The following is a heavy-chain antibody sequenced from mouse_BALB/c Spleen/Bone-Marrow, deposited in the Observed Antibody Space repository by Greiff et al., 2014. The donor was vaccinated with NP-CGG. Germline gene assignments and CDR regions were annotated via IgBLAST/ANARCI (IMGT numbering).Heavy chain of an antibody. V-gene: IGHV1-14*01. CDR1: EYTFTSYV. CDR2: INPYNDGT. CDR3: ARRDYYGSSFYWYFDV. Sequence: EVQLQQSGPELVKPGASVKMSCKASEYTFTSYVMHWVKQKPGQGLEWIGYINPYNDGTKYNEKFKGKATLTSDKSSSTAYMELSSLTSEDSAVYYCARRDYYGSSFYWYFDVWGAGTTVTVSS. D-gene: IGHD1-1*01. J-gene: IGHJ1*01.